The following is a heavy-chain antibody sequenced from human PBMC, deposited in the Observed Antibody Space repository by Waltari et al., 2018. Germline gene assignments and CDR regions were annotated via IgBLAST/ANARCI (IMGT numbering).Heavy chain of an antibody. D-gene: IGHD5-18*01. V-gene: IGHV4-39*01. Sequence: QLQLQESGPGLVKPSETLSLTCTVSGGSISSSSCYWGWIRQPPGKGLEWIGSIYYSGSTYYNPSLKSRVTISVDTSKNQFSLKLSSVTAADTAVYYCARQTWIQLWLYAFDIWGQGTMVTVSS. CDR2: IYYSGST. CDR1: GGSISSSSCY. J-gene: IGHJ3*02. CDR3: ARQTWIQLWLYAFDI.